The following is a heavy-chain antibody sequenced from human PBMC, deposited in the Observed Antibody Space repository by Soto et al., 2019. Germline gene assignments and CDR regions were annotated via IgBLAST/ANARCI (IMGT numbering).Heavy chain of an antibody. Sequence: QVQLQESGPGLVKPSETLSLTCTVPGGSISSYYWSWIRQPPGKGLEWIGHIYYSGSTNYNPSLKSRVTISVDTSKNQFSLKLSSVTAADTAVYYCARDVGYCTNGVCPNWFDPWGQGTLVTVSS. CDR2: IYYSGST. CDR3: ARDVGYCTNGVCPNWFDP. CDR1: GGSISSYY. D-gene: IGHD2-8*01. J-gene: IGHJ5*02. V-gene: IGHV4-59*01.